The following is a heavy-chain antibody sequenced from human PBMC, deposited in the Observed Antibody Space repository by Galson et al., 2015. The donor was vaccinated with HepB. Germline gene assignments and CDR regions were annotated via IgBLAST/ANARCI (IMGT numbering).Heavy chain of an antibody. CDR2: ISWNSGSI. CDR1: GFTFDDYA. V-gene: IGHV3-9*01. D-gene: IGHD2-15*01. CDR3: AKDIGGYCSGGCDY. J-gene: IGHJ4*02. Sequence: SLRLSCAASGFTFDDYAMHWVRQAPGKGLEWVSGISWNSGSIGYADSVKGRFTISRDNAKNSLYLQMNSLRAEDTALYYCAKDIGGYCSGGCDYWGQGTLVTVSS.